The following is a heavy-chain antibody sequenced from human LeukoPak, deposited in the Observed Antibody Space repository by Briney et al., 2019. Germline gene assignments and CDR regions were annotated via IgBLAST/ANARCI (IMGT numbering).Heavy chain of an antibody. V-gene: IGHV4-59*01. D-gene: IGHD4-17*01. J-gene: IGHJ4*02. CDR1: GGSISSYY. Sequence: PSETLSLTCTVSGGSISSYYWSWIRQPPGKGLEWIGYIYYSGSTNYNPSLKSRVTISVDTSKNQFSLKLSSVTVADTAVYYCARGTPYGDYFDYWGQGTLVTVSS. CDR2: IYYSGST. CDR3: ARGTPYGDYFDY.